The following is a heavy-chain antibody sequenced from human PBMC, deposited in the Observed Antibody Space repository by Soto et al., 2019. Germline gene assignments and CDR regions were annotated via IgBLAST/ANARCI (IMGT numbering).Heavy chain of an antibody. CDR3: VMVDNYVTPTPQDV. J-gene: IGHJ6*02. CDR2: ISPYTGNT. CDR1: GYIFVNYG. Sequence: QVQLVQSGDEVKKPGASVKVSCKASGYIFVNYGIAWVRQAPRQGLEWMGWISPYTGNTHSASKVQGRLTMTTDTSTSKAYMDLGSLTSADTAVYYCVMVDNYVTPTPQDVWGQGNTVTVSS. V-gene: IGHV1-18*01. D-gene: IGHD3-16*01.